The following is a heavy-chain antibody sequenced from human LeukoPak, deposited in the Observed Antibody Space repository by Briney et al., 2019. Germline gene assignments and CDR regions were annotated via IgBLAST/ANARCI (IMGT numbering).Heavy chain of an antibody. J-gene: IGHJ4*02. CDR2: LGTNGDA. V-gene: IGHV3-13*01. Sequence: GGSLRLSCVASGFSFSTYDMYWVRQAAGRGLEWVSALGTNGDAYYLGSVRGRFTISRENVKNSLYLQMNSLGVEDTAVYYCAKEGFDSWGQGTLVTVSS. CDR1: GFSFSTYD. CDR3: AKEGFDS.